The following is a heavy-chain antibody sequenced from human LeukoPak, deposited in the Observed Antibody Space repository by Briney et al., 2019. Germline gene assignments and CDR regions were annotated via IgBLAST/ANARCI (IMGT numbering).Heavy chain of an antibody. CDR2: MYYSGST. J-gene: IGHJ5*02. CDR3: ASSSGYFSNWFDL. V-gene: IGHV4-39*07. D-gene: IGHD3-22*01. CDR1: SGSVSSSSHS. Sequence: SETLSLTCTVSSGSVSSSSHSWAWIRQPPGKGLEWIGSMYYSGSTYYNPSLKSRVTISVDTSKNQFSLKLSSVTAADAAVYYCASSSGYFSNWFDLWGQGTLVTVSS.